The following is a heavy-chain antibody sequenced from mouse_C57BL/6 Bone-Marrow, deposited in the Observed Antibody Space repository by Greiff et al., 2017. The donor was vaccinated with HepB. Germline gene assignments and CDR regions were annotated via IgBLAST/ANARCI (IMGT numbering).Heavy chain of an antibody. D-gene: IGHD2-4*01. CDR1: GYTFTSYG. J-gene: IGHJ3*01. V-gene: IGHV1-81*01. CDR3: ASRIDYGFLWFAY. CDR2: IYPRSGNT. Sequence: QVQLQQSGAELARPGASVKLSCKASGYTFTSYGISWVKQRTGQGLEWIGEIYPRSGNTYYNEKFKGKATLTADKSSSTAYMELRSLTSEDSAVYFCASRIDYGFLWFAYWGQGTLVTVSA.